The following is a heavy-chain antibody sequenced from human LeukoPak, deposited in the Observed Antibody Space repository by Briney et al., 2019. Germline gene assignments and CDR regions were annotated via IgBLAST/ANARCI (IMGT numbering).Heavy chain of an antibody. J-gene: IGHJ4*02. CDR2: INHSGST. D-gene: IGHD1-26*01. Sequence: PSETLSLTCAVYGGSFSGYYWSWIRQPPGKGLEWSGEINHSGSTNYNPSLKSRVTISVDTSKNQFSLKLSSVTAADTAVYYCARRRWGPLGYWGQGTLVTVSS. V-gene: IGHV4-34*01. CDR1: GGSFSGYY. CDR3: ARRRWGPLGY.